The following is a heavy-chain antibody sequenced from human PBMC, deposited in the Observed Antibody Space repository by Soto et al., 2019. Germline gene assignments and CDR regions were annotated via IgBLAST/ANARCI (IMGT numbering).Heavy chain of an antibody. Sequence: ASVKVSCKASGYTFTSYGISWVRQAPGQGLEWMGWISAYNGNTNYAQKLQGRATMTTDTSTSTAYMELRSLRSDDTAMYYCARFGLIAAAGTVDYWGQGTLVTVSS. J-gene: IGHJ4*02. V-gene: IGHV1-18*01. CDR2: ISAYNGNT. D-gene: IGHD6-13*01. CDR3: ARFGLIAAAGTVDY. CDR1: GYTFTSYG.